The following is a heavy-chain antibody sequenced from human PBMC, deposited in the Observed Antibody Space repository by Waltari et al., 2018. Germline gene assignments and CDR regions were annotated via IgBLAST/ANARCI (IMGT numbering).Heavy chain of an antibody. V-gene: IGHV3-30*01. Sequence: QVQLVESGGGVVQPGRSLRLSCAAPGFTFSNWIIHWVRQAPGKGLEGVAAMAYDGISTNYADSVKGRFTIGGDDSKNTVYLQINSLRPEDTAIYYCAREGGTSGYSGYFDYWGQGTLVTVSS. CDR3: AREGGTSGYSGYFDY. CDR2: MAYDGIST. J-gene: IGHJ4*02. D-gene: IGHD2-15*01. CDR1: GFTFSNWI.